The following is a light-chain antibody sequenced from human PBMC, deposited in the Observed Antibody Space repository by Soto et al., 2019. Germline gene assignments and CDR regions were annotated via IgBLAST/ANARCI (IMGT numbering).Light chain of an antibody. CDR2: GNS. CDR3: QSYDSSLGDLWV. CDR1: SSNIGAGYD. Sequence: QSVLTQPPSVSGAPGQRVTISCTGSSSNIGAGYDVHWYQQLPGTAPKLLIYGNSNRPSGVPDRFSGSKSGTSASLATTGLQAEDEADYYCQSYDSSLGDLWVFGGGTKLTVL. J-gene: IGLJ3*02. V-gene: IGLV1-40*01.